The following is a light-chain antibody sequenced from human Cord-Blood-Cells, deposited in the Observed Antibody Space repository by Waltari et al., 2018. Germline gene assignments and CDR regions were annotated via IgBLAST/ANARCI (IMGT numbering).Light chain of an antibody. CDR1: SSDVGGYNY. CDR2: DVS. CDR3: CSYAGSYTWV. J-gene: IGLJ3*02. Sequence: QSALTQPRSVSGSPGQSVTISCTGTSSDVGGYNYVSWYQQHPVKAPKLMIYDVSKRPSGVPDGVSGSKSGNSASLTISGLQAEDEADYYCCSYAGSYTWVFGGGTKLTVL. V-gene: IGLV2-11*01.